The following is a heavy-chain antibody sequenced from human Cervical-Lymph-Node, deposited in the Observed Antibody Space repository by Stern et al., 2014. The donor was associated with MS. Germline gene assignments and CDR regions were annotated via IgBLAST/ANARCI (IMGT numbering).Heavy chain of an antibody. CDR1: GYSFTIYD. V-gene: IGHV5-51*01. CDR3: ARHVQGFDY. CDR2: IYPYDSDT. J-gene: IGHJ4*02. Sequence: KLVQSGAEVKKPGESLKISCKLSGYSFTIYDIAWGRQMPGKGLEWMGVIYPYDSDTTSSPSFQGQVTISADKSITTAYLQWSSLRASDTAMYYCARHVQGFDYWGQGTLVTVSS.